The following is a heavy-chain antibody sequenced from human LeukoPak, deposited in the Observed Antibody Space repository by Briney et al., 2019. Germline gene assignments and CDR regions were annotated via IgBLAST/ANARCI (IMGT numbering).Heavy chain of an antibody. Sequence: QSGGSLRLSCAASGFTFSSYAMSWVRQAPGKGLEWVSAISGSGGSTYYADSVKGRFTISRDNSKNTLYLQMNSLRAEDTAVYYCAKVGGYCSGGSCQDYWGQGTLVTVSS. CDR3: AKVGGYCSGGSCQDY. D-gene: IGHD2-15*01. CDR2: ISGSGGST. CDR1: GFTFSSYA. V-gene: IGHV3-23*01. J-gene: IGHJ4*02.